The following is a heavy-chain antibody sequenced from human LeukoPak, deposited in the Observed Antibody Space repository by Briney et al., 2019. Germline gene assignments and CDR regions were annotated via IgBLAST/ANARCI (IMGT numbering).Heavy chain of an antibody. CDR3: ARGGSYLSAFDI. CDR1: GFTFSNYA. J-gene: IGHJ3*02. D-gene: IGHD1-26*01. V-gene: IGHV3-53*01. CDR2: IYSGGST. Sequence: PGGSLRLSCAASGFTFSNYAMTWVRQAPGKGLEWVSIIYSGGSTFYADSAKGRFTISRDNSKNTLYLQMNSLRAEDTAVYYCARGGSYLSAFDIWGQGTMVTVSS.